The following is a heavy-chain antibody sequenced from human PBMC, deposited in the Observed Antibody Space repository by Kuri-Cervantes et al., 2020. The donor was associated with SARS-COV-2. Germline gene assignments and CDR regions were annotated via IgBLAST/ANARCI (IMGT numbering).Heavy chain of an antibody. CDR3: ARKVSDRPGISDI. J-gene: IGHJ3*02. V-gene: IGHV4-39*01. D-gene: IGHD3-10*01. Sequence: SETLSLTCTVSGGSISSSSYYWGWIRQPPGKGLEWIGSIYYSGSTYYNPSLKSRVTISVDTSKNQFSLKLGSVTAADTAVYYCARKVSDRPGISDIWGQGTMVTVSS. CDR2: IYYSGST. CDR1: GGSISSSSYY.